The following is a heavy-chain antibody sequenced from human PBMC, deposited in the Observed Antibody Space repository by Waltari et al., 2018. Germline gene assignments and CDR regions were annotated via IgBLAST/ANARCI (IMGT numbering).Heavy chain of an antibody. J-gene: IGHJ4*02. D-gene: IGHD2-2*01. CDR3: ARDDEMYCSSTSCYYFDH. Sequence: QGQLVESGGGVVQPGRSLRLSCAASGFTFIRYTMHWVRPAPGKGLEWVAVISYDGSNKYHADSVKGRFTISRDNSKNTLYLQMNSLRTEDTAVYYCARDDEMYCSSTSCYYFDHWGQGTLVTVSS. CDR1: GFTFIRYT. V-gene: IGHV3-30*04. CDR2: ISYDGSNK.